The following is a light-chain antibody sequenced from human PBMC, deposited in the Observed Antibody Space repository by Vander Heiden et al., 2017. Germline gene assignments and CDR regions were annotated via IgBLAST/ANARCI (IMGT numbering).Light chain of an antibody. CDR2: DAF. CDR3: QQGSNRPLA. CDR1: QSISSY. J-gene: IGKJ4*01. Sequence: EIVLTQSPATLYLSPGERATLSCRASQSISSYLAWYQQKPGQAPRLLIYDAFNRATGIPARFSASGSETDFTLTISSLEPEDFAVYYCQQGSNRPLAFGGGTMVEIK. V-gene: IGKV3-11*01.